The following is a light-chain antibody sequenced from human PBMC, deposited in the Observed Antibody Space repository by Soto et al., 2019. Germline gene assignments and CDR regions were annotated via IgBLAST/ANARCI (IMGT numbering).Light chain of an antibody. Sequence: QSALTQPASVSGSPGQSITISCTGTSSDVGGYKYVSWYQQHPGKAPKLMIYDVTDRPSGVSSRFSGSKSDNTASLTISGLQAEDEADYYCSSYTSSSALYVFGTGTKLTVL. J-gene: IGLJ1*01. CDR2: DVT. CDR1: SSDVGGYKY. CDR3: SSYTSSSALYV. V-gene: IGLV2-14*01.